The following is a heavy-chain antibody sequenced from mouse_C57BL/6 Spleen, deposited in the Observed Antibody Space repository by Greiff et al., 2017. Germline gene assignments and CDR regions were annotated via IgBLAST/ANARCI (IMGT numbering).Heavy chain of an antibody. CDR2: INPSNGGT. V-gene: IGHV1-53*01. Sequence: QVQLQQPGTELVKPGASVKLSCKASGYTFTSYWLHWVKQRPGQGLEWIGNINPSNGGTNYNEKFKSKATLTVDTSSSTAYMQLSSLTSDDSSVYYCASTGYGYDVTWFAYWGQGTLVTVSA. J-gene: IGHJ3*01. CDR1: GYTFTSYW. CDR3: ASTGYGYDVTWFAY. D-gene: IGHD2-2*01.